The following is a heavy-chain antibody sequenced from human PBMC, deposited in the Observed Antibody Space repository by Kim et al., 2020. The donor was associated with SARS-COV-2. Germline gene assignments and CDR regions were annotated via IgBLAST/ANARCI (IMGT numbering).Heavy chain of an antibody. CDR3: ARDYPYDCSSTSCPGVFDY. CDR1: YR. D-gene: IGHD2-2*01. J-gene: IGHJ4*02. V-gene: IGHV3-7*01. CDR2: IYLDGSEK. Sequence: YRMSWDRQDQGKGLEWVASIYLDGSEKTYVDSVKGRFTISRDNADNSLFLQMNKLRVEDTAVYYCARDYPYDCSSTSCPGVFDYWGQGVLAT.